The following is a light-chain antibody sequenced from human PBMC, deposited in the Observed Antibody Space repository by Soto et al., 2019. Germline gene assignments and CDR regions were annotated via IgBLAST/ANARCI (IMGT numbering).Light chain of an antibody. CDR2: SAS. V-gene: IGKV3-15*01. CDR3: QPYNAWPPGVT. CDR1: QSVGSN. Sequence: EIVMTQSPATLSVSPGGRATLSCRASQSVGSNLAWYQQKPGQAPRLLFYSASTRATDVPARFSGSGSGTAFTLTISCLQSEDFAVYYCQPYNAWPPGVTFGPGTKMDVK. J-gene: IGKJ3*01.